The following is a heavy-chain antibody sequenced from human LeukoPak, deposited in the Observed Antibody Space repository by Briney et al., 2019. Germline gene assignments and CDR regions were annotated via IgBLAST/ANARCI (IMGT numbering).Heavy chain of an antibody. CDR3: ARQKSYYDSSGYWFDY. CDR2: IYYSGST. D-gene: IGHD3-22*01. J-gene: IGHJ4*02. CDR1: GGSISSSSYY. V-gene: IGHV4-39*01. Sequence: SETLSLTCAVSGGSISSSSYYWGWIRQPPGKALEWIGSIYYSGSTYYNPSLKSRVTISVDTSKNQFSLKLSSVTAADTAVYYCARQKSYYDSSGYWFDYWGQGTLVTVSS.